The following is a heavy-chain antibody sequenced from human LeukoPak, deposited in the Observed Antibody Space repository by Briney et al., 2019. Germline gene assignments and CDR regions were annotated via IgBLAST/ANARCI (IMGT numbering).Heavy chain of an antibody. V-gene: IGHV5-51*01. CDR1: GYSFTSYW. CDR2: IYPGDSDT. D-gene: IGHD3-22*01. CDR3: ARLVRVYDRSVYPPGHFDY. J-gene: IGHJ4*02. Sequence: GESLKISCKGSGYSFTSYWIGWVRQMPGKGLEWMGTIYPGDSDTKYSPSFQGQVTISADKSISTAYLQWSSLKASDTAMYYCARLVRVYDRSVYPPGHFDYWGQGTLVTVSS.